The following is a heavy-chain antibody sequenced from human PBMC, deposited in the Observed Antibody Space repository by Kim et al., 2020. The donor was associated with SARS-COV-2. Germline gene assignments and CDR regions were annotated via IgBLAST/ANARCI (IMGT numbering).Heavy chain of an antibody. CDR3: ASTTRAYYGSGSLAFDI. J-gene: IGHJ3*02. D-gene: IGHD3-10*01. V-gene: IGHV4-59*01. Sequence: LRSRVTFSVNTSKNQFSLKLSSVTAADTAVYYCASTTRAYYGSGSLAFDIWGQGTMVTVSS.